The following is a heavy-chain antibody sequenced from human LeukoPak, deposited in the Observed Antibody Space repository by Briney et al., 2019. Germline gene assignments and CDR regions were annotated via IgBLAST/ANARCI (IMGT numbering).Heavy chain of an antibody. J-gene: IGHJ4*02. V-gene: IGHV3-7*02. CDR2: IKQDGSDK. D-gene: IGHD6-19*01. CDR1: GFAFSKYW. CDR3: ARGWAGNY. Sequence: GGSLRLSCAGSGFAFSKYWMSWVRQAPGKGLEWVANIKQDGSDKYYADSVKGRFAISRDNAKNSLYLQMNSLRAEDTAVYYCARGWAGNYWGQGTLVTVSS.